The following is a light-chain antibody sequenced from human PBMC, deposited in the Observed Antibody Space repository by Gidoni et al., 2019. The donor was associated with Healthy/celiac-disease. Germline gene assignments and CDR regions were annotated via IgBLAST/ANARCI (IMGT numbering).Light chain of an antibody. CDR1: CSNIGAGYD. Sequence: QSVLTQPPSVSVAPGQRVTISCTGSCSNIGAGYDVHWYQQLPGTAPKLLIYGNSNRPSGVPDRFSGSKSGTSASLAITGLQAEDEADYYCQSYDSSLSEVVFGGGTKLTVL. CDR3: QSYDSSLSEVV. J-gene: IGLJ2*01. V-gene: IGLV1-40*01. CDR2: GNS.